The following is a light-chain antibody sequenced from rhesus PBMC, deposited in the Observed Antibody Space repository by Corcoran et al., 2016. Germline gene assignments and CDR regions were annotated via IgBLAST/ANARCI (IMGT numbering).Light chain of an antibody. CDR2: KAS. J-gene: IGKJ1*01. V-gene: IGKV1-22*01. CDR1: QGIISW. CDR3: QQYSSRPRT. Sequence: DIQMTQSPSSLSASVGDTVTITCRASQGIISWLAWYQQKPGKPPKLLIYKASSLQSGVPSRFRGSGSGTDFTLTISSLQSEDFATYYCQQYSSRPRTFGQGTKVEIK.